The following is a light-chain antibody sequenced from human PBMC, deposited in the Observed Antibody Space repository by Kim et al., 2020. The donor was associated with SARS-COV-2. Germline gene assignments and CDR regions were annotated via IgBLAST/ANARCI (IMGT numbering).Light chain of an antibody. Sequence: VSPGERATLSCRASQSVRSNLAWYQQKPGQAPRLLIYGASTRATGIPARFSGSGSGTEFTLTISSLQSEDFAVYYCQQYNNWPQTFGQGTKVDIK. CDR2: GAS. J-gene: IGKJ1*01. CDR3: QQYNNWPQT. CDR1: QSVRSN. V-gene: IGKV3-15*01.